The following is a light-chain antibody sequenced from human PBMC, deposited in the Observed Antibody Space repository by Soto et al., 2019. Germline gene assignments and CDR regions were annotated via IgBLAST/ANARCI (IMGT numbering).Light chain of an antibody. Sequence: AIRMTQSPSSLSASTGDRVTITCRASQGISSYLAWYQQKPGKAPKLLIYAASTLQSGVPSRFSGSGSGTDFTLTISCLQSEDFAVYYCQHYGSSWTFGQGTKVDIK. CDR1: QGISSY. CDR2: AAS. J-gene: IGKJ1*01. CDR3: QHYGSSWT. V-gene: IGKV1-8*01.